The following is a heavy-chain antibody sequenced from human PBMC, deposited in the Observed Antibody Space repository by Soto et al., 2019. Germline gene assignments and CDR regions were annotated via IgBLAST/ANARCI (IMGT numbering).Heavy chain of an antibody. CDR1: GYSFTSYW. V-gene: IGHV5-51*01. D-gene: IGHD2-15*01. J-gene: IGHJ6*02. CDR3: AGCAPATYYYYGMDV. CDR2: IYPGDSDT. Sequence: PGESLKISCKGSGYSFTSYWIGWVRQMPGKGLEWMGIIYPGDSDTRYSPSFQGQVTISADKSISTAYLQWSSLKASDTAMYYCAGCAPATYYYYGMDVWGQGTTVTVSS.